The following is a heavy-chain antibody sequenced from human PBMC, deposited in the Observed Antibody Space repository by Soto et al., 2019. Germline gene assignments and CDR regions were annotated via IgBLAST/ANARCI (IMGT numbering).Heavy chain of an antibody. D-gene: IGHD6-19*01. CDR1: GFTFSSYS. CDR2: ISSGSSYI. J-gene: IGHJ4*02. V-gene: IGHV3-21*01. Sequence: EVQLVESGGGLVKPGGSLRLSCAASGFTFSSYSMNWVRQAPGKGLEWVSSISSGSSYIYYADSVKGRFTISRDNAKNSLYLQMNSLRAEDTAVYYCARGLFSPGYSSNDYWGQGTLVTVSS. CDR3: ARGLFSPGYSSNDY.